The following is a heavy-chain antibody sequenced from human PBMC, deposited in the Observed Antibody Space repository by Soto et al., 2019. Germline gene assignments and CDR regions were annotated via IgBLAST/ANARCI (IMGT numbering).Heavy chain of an antibody. V-gene: IGHV1-2*02. D-gene: IGHD3-22*01. J-gene: IGHJ4*02. Sequence: GASVKVSCKASGYTFTGYYMHWVRQAPGQGLEWMGWINPNSGGTNYAQKLQGRVTMTTDTSTSTAYMELRSLRSDDTAVYYCARVGRQSYYDGFPIYWGQGTLVTVSS. CDR2: INPNSGGT. CDR1: GYTFTGYY. CDR3: ARVGRQSYYDGFPIY.